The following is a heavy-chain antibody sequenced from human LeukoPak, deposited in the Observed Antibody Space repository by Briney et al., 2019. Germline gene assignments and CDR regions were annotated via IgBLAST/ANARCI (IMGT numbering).Heavy chain of an antibody. J-gene: IGHJ5*02. Sequence: PSETLSLTCNVSGGSISSSSYYWGWIRQPPGKGLEWIGSIYYSGSTHYNPSRKSRVTISVDTSKNQLSLKVSSVTAADTAVYYCARHRFSSGWFALLNYFDPWGQGTLVTVSS. V-gene: IGHV4-39*01. CDR1: GGSISSSSYY. CDR3: ARHRFSSGWFALLNYFDP. CDR2: IYYSGST. D-gene: IGHD6-19*01.